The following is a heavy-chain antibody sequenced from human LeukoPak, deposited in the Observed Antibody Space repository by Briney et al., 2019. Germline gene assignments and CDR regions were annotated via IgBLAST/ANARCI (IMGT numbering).Heavy chain of an antibody. D-gene: IGHD3-10*01. CDR3: ARIDRFGESTHYFDA. J-gene: IGHJ4*02. Sequence: GGSLRLSCATSAFIFSDYWMSWVRQTPGKGLEWVANISEDGSEKYYVDSVKGRFTISRDNAKNSLYLQMNSLRPEDTAIYFCARIDRFGESTHYFDAWGQGTLVTVSS. CDR1: AFIFSDYW. V-gene: IGHV3-7*01. CDR2: ISEDGSEK.